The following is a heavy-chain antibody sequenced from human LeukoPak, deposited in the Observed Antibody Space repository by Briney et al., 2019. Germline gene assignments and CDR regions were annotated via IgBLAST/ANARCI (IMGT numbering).Heavy chain of an antibody. CDR1: LASISTYY. J-gene: IGHJ3*02. CDR3: ARGRSTYDSDSVGYYRDAFDI. D-gene: IGHD3-22*01. CDR2: IYYSRIP. V-gene: IGHV4-59*01. Sequence: SETLSLTCTFPLASISTYYWSWIRQPTAKGQEWIGYIYYSRIPNYNPSLQSPVTISDITSKNQFSLKLTSVTAADTAMYYGARGRSTYDSDSVGYYRDAFDIWGQGTMVTVSS.